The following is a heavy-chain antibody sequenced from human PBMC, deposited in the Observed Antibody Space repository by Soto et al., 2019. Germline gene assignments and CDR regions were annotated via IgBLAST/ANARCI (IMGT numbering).Heavy chain of an antibody. CDR2: INHSGST. Sequence: QVQLQQWGAGLLKPSETLSLTCAVYGGSFSGYYWSWIRQPPGKGLEWIGEINHSGSTNYNPSLKSRVTISVDTSKNQFSLKLSYVTAADTAVYYCARRRGYYDSSAKYDFDYWGQGTLVTVSS. CDR3: ARRRGYYDSSAKYDFDY. D-gene: IGHD3-22*01. J-gene: IGHJ4*02. V-gene: IGHV4-34*01. CDR1: GGSFSGYY.